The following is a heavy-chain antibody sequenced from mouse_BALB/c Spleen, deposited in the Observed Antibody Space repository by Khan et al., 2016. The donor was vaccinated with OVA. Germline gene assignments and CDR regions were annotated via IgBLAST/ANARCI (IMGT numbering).Heavy chain of an antibody. CDR3: SRYYYGYTYGFAY. Sequence: QVQLKESGAELARPGASVKMSCKASGYTFTDYTMHWVKQRPGQGLEWIGYIDPSSDYTNYNQKFKDMATLTADKSSSAAYMQLNSLTSEDSAVYYCSRYYYGYTYGFAYGGQGTLVTVSA. V-gene: IGHV1-4*01. J-gene: IGHJ3*01. D-gene: IGHD1-1*01. CDR2: IDPSSDYT. CDR1: GYTFTDYT.